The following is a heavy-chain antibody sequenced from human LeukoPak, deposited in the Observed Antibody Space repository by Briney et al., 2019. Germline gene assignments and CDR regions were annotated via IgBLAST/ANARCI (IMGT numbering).Heavy chain of an antibody. CDR2: ISYDGSNK. CDR1: GFTFSSYA. D-gene: IGHD5-24*01. CDR3: SRGRDGYNFPFNLADY. J-gene: IGHJ4*02. V-gene: IGHV3-30*01. Sequence: GRSLRLSCAASGFTFSSYAMHWVRQAPGKGLEWVAVISYDGSNKYYADSVKGRFTISRDNSKNTLYLQMNSLRAEDTAVYYFSRGRDGYNFPFNLADYWGQGTLVTVSS.